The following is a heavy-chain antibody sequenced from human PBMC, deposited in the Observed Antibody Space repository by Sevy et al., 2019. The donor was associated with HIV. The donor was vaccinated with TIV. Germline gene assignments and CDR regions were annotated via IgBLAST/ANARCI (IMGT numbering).Heavy chain of an antibody. J-gene: IGHJ4*02. V-gene: IGHV3-48*03. Sequence: GGSLRLSCTASGFTFSSYEMNWVRQAPGKGLEWVSYISNSGSTIHYSDSEKGRFTISRDNAKNSLYLQMNSLRAEDTAVYYCARDLPPSATTVPHFDYWGRGTLVTVS. CDR2: ISNSGSTI. D-gene: IGHD4-17*01. CDR3: ARDLPPSATTVPHFDY. CDR1: GFTFSSYE.